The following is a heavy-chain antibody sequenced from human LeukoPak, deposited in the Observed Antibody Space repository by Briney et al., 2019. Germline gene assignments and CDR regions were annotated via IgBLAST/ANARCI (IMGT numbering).Heavy chain of an antibody. Sequence: SGGSLRLSCAASGFSFSTYWLSWVRQAPGKGLEWVANIKYDGSEKFYLDSVKGRFTISRDNAKNSLYLQMNSLRAEDTALYYCARGATTVGNYYMDVWGKGTTVTVSS. CDR2: IKYDGSEK. CDR3: ARGATTVGNYYMDV. D-gene: IGHD4-17*01. CDR1: GFSFSTYW. J-gene: IGHJ6*03. V-gene: IGHV3-7*03.